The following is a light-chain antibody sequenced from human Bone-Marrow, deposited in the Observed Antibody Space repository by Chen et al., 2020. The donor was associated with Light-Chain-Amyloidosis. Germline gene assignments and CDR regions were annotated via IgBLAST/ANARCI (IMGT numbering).Light chain of an antibody. CDR1: QSVSSN. CDR3: QQYNNWK. CDR2: GAS. J-gene: IGKJ1*01. Sequence: EIVITQSPATLSVSPGERATLSCRASQSVSSNLAWYQQKPGQAPRLLIYGASTRATGIPARFSGSGSGTEFTLTISSLQSEDFAVYYCQQYNNWKFGQGTKVEIK. V-gene: IGKV3-15*01.